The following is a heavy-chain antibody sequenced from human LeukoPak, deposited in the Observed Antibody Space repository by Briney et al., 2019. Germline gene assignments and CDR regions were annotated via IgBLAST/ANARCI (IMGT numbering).Heavy chain of an antibody. V-gene: IGHV4-59*01. J-gene: IGHJ1*01. Sequence: PSETLSLTCTVSGGSITSYFWSWIRQPPGKGLEWTGYIYHSGTTNYNPSLKSRVTISVDTSKNQFSLKLTSVTAADTAVYYCAQKAPYSPAYSQDWGQGTLVTASS. CDR2: IYHSGTT. CDR1: GGSITSYF. CDR3: AQKAPYSPAYSQD. D-gene: IGHD2-21*01.